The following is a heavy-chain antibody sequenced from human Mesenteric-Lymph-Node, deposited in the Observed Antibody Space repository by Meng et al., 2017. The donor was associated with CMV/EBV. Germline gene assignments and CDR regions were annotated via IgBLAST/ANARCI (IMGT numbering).Heavy chain of an antibody. CDR2: INPNSAGT. CDR3: ARDSGALYY. J-gene: IGHJ4*02. CDR1: GYTFTGYY. Sequence: ASVKVSCKASGYTFTGYYIHWVRQAPGQGLEWMGWINPNSAGTDYAQKFQGRVTMTTDTSTSTAYMELRSLRSDDTAVYYCARDSGALYYWGQGTLVTVSS. V-gene: IGHV1-2*02. D-gene: IGHD4/OR15-4a*01.